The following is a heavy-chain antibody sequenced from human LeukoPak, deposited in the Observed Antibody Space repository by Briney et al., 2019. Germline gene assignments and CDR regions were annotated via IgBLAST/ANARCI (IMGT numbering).Heavy chain of an antibody. J-gene: IGHJ3*02. D-gene: IGHD4-23*01. CDR2: IYYSGST. Sequence: PSETLSLTCTVSGGSISSSSYYWGWIRQPPGKGLEWIGSIYYSGSTYYNPSLKSRVTISVDTSKNQFSLKLSSVTAADTAVYYCAIDGGRSHSGPENSARHDAFDIWGQGTMVTVSS. V-gene: IGHV4-39*07. CDR1: GGSISSSSYY. CDR3: AIDGGRSHSGPENSARHDAFDI.